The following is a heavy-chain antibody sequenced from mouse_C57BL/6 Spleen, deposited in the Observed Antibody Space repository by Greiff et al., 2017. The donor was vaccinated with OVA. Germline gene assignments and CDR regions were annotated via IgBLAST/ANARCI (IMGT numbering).Heavy chain of an antibody. CDR1: GYTFTDYY. J-gene: IGHJ3*01. CDR2: INPNNGGT. D-gene: IGHD3-2*02. Sequence: EVQLQQSGPELVKPGASVKISCKASGYTFTDYYMNWVKQSHGKSLEWIGDINPNNGGTSYNQKFKGKATLTVDKSSSTAYMELRSLTSEDSAVYYCAREGVLSGYRSGFAYWGQGTLVTVSA. CDR3: AREGVLSGYRSGFAY. V-gene: IGHV1-26*01.